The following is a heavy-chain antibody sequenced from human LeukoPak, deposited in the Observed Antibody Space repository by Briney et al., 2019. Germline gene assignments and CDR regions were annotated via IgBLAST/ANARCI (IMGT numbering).Heavy chain of an antibody. CDR2: ISYDGSNK. V-gene: IGHV3-30*04. D-gene: IGHD2-2*01. Sequence: AGGSLRLSCAASGFTFSSYAMHWVRQAPGKGLEWVAVISYDGSNKYYADSVKGRFTISRDNSKNTLYLQMNSLRAEDTAVYYCASLPAAILPNYYYGMDVWGKGTTVTVSS. CDR3: ASLPAAILPNYYYGMDV. CDR1: GFTFSSYA. J-gene: IGHJ6*04.